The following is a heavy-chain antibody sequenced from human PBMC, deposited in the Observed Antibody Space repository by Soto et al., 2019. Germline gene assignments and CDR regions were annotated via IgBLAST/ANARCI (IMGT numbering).Heavy chain of an antibody. CDR2: IYWNADK. J-gene: IGHJ6*02. CDR3: AHSWQESIYGSVYYCGMDV. Sequence: QITLKESGPTLVKPTQTLTLTFTFSGCSLSTSGVGVYWIRPPPGKALEWLALIYWNADKRYSPSLKSRLTLTKDTSDNQVVLTMTNMDPVDTATNYCAHSWQESIYGSVYYCGMDVWGQGTTDIDS. V-gene: IGHV2-5*01. CDR1: GCSLSTSGVG. D-gene: IGHD3-10*01.